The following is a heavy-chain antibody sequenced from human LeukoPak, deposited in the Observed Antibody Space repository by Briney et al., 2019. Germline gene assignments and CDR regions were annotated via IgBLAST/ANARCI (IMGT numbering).Heavy chain of an antibody. J-gene: IGHJ4*02. Sequence: PSETLSLTCAVYGGSFSGYYWSWIRQPPGKGLEWIGETNHSGSTNYNPSLKSRVTISVDTSKNQFSLKLSSVTAADTAVYYCARVDCSSTSCPFDYWGQGTLVTVSS. CDR3: ARVDCSSTSCPFDY. V-gene: IGHV4-34*01. CDR2: TNHSGST. D-gene: IGHD2-2*01. CDR1: GGSFSGYY.